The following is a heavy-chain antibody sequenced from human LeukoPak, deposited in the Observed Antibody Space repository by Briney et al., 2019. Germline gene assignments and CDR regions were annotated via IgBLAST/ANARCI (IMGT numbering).Heavy chain of an antibody. CDR2: LSDNVGKI. V-gene: IGHV3-23*01. CDR3: TRDLMGATRVKFDFDY. Sequence: GSSISLSCADHGFTFSTYTMVKFRQYKGEGLARVIVLSDNVGKIYYADSVRGPFAISRDDSKSKLYLQMNSLRAEDTAVYYCTRDLMGATRVKFDFDYWGQGTLVTGSS. J-gene: IGHJ4*02. CDR1: GFTFSTYT. D-gene: IGHD1-26*01.